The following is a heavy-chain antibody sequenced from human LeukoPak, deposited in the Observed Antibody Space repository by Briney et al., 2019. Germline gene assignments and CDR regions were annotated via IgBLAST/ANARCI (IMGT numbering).Heavy chain of an antibody. CDR2: IYRSGST. V-gene: IGHV4-4*07. J-gene: IGHJ4*02. D-gene: IGHD4-17*01. Sequence: AGETLSLTCTVSGGSIITYYWSWIRQPAGKGLEWIARIYRSGSTNYYASRKRRFTMSVRTSKNHLSLKLTSVTTGDTAGFYCASREKGNGDYGNFDYWGQGTLVTVSS. CDR3: ASREKGNGDYGNFDY. CDR1: GGSIITYY.